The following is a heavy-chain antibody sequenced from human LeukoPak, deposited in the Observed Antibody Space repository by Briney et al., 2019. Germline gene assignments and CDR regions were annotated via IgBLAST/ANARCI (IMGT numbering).Heavy chain of an antibody. Sequence: ETLSLTCSVSGDSITGYYWGWIRQPPGKGLEWIGNIYYTGNTYYNSSLKSRVTISLDTSKNQFSLKVISMTAADTAVYYCARAVTPDNFDYWGQGTLVTVSS. CDR3: ARAVTPDNFDY. CDR1: GDSITGYY. D-gene: IGHD4-17*01. CDR2: IYYTGNT. V-gene: IGHV4-39*07. J-gene: IGHJ4*02.